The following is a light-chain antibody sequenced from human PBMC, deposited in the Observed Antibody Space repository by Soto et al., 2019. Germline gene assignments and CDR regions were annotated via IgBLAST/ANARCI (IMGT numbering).Light chain of an antibody. CDR3: QQTRSYPST. J-gene: IGKJ4*01. V-gene: IGKV1-27*01. Sequence: IQMTQSPSSLSASVGDRVTITCRASQAISNYLAWYQQKPGKAPTLLIHAASTLQSGVSSRFSGSGSGTDFTLTIGSLQPEDVATYYCQQTRSYPSTFGGGTKVDIK. CDR2: AAS. CDR1: QAISNY.